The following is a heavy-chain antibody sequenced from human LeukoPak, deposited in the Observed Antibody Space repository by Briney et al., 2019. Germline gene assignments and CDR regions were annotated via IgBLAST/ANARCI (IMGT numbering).Heavy chain of an antibody. Sequence: PGGSLRLSCAASGFTFSSYGMSWVRQAPGKGLEWVSGISGSGGSTYYADSVKGRFTISRDNARNSLFLQMNSLRVEDTAVYYCASQSYARFDPWGQGTLVTVSS. CDR2: ISGSGGST. D-gene: IGHD3-16*01. J-gene: IGHJ5*02. CDR3: ASQSYARFDP. V-gene: IGHV3-23*01. CDR1: GFTFSSYG.